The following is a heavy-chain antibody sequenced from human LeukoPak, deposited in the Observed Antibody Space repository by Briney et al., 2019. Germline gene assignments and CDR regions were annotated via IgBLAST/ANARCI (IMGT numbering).Heavy chain of an antibody. CDR3: ARIPIVAAGTYYYYGMDV. J-gene: IGHJ6*02. V-gene: IGHV4-4*07. D-gene: IGHD6-13*01. CDR1: GGSISSYY. Sequence: SETLSLTCTVSGGSISSYYWSWIRQPAGKGLEWIGRIYTSGSTNYNPSLKSRVTMSVDTSKNQFSLKLSSVTAADTAVYYCARIPIVAAGTYYYYGMDVWGQGTTVTVSS. CDR2: IYTSGST.